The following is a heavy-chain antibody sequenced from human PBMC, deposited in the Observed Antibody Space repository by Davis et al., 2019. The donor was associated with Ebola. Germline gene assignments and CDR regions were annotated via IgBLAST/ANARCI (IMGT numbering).Heavy chain of an antibody. Sequence: GESLKISCAASGFTFSSYSMNWIRQAPGKGLEWVSYISSSGSTIYYADSVKGRFTISRDNAKNSLYLQMNSLRAEDTAVYYCARESRYYYDSSGYYGVSPFVDPWGQGTLVTVSS. CDR1: GFTFSSYS. J-gene: IGHJ5*02. CDR3: ARESRYYYDSSGYYGVSPFVDP. V-gene: IGHV3-48*04. CDR2: ISSSGSTI. D-gene: IGHD3-22*01.